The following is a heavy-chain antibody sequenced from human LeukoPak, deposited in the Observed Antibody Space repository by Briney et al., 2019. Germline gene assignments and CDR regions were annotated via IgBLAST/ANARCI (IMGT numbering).Heavy chain of an antibody. Sequence: SETLSLTCAVYGGSFSGYYWSWIRQPPGKGLEWIGEINHSGSTNYNPSLKSRVTISADTSKNQFSLKLSSVTAADTAVYYCARMVSYQLPQPGYFDYWGQGTLVTVSS. D-gene: IGHD2-2*01. CDR1: GGSFSGYY. CDR2: INHSGST. CDR3: ARMVSYQLPQPGYFDY. J-gene: IGHJ4*02. V-gene: IGHV4-34*01.